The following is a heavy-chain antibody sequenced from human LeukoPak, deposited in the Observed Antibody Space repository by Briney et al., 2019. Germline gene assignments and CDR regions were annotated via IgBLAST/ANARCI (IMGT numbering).Heavy chain of an antibody. CDR1: GYTFTSYY. CDR3: ARDSPVVPAAIFYYYYGMDV. D-gene: IGHD2-2*01. CDR2: INPGGGST. J-gene: IGHJ6*02. V-gene: IGHV1-46*01. Sequence: ASVKASCKASGYTFTSYYMHWVRQAPGQGLEWMGIINPGGGSTSYAQKFQGRVTMTRDTSTSTVYMELSSLRSEDTAVYYCARDSPVVPAAIFYYYYGMDVWGQGTTVTVSS.